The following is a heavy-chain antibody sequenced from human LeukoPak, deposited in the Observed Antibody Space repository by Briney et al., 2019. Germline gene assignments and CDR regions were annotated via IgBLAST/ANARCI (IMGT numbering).Heavy chain of an antibody. V-gene: IGHV1-58*02. CDR3: AKDQTTVTHRFDY. Sequence: SVKVSCKASGFTFTSSAMQWVRQARGQRLEWIGWIVVGSGNTNYAQKFQERVTITRDMSTSTAYMELSSLRSEDTAVYYCAKDQTTVTHRFDYWGQGTLVTVSS. CDR2: IVVGSGNT. CDR1: GFTFTSSA. J-gene: IGHJ4*02. D-gene: IGHD4-17*01.